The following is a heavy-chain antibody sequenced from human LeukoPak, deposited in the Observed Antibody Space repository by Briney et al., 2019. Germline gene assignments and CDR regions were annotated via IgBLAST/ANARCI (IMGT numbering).Heavy chain of an antibody. CDR1: GCIFGDYG. Sequence: GGSLRLSCAASGCIFGDYGMSWVRQAPGKGQEWVSAINWNGVSRTYADSVKGRYTISRDNAKNSLSLQMNNLRAEDTAFYFCAKHYGSGTQFFFDYWGQGTLVTVSS. V-gene: IGHV3-20*04. D-gene: IGHD3-10*01. J-gene: IGHJ4*02. CDR3: AKHYGSGTQFFFDY. CDR2: INWNGVSR.